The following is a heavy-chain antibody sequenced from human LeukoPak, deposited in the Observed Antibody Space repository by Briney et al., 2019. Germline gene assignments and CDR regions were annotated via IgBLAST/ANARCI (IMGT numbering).Heavy chain of an antibody. CDR3: ARVTGYMIEDYFDY. CDR1: GFTFSNYD. J-gene: IGHJ4*02. Sequence: GGSLRLSCVASGFTFSNYDMHWVRQTKEKGLEWVSAIGTTGDAYYPDSVEGRFTISRENGKNSLYLQINSLSAGDTAVYYCARVTGYMIEDYFDYWGQGTLVTVSS. CDR2: IGTTGDA. V-gene: IGHV3-13*01. D-gene: IGHD3-22*01.